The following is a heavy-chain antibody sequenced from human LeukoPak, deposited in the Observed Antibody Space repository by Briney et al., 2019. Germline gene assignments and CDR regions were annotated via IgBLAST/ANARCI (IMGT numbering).Heavy chain of an antibody. V-gene: IGHV4-4*07. D-gene: IGHD3-10*01. Sequence: SETLSLTCTVSGGSISSYYWSWIRQPAGKGLEWIGRIYTSGSTNYNPSLKSRVTMSVDTSKNQFSLKLSSVPAADPAVYYFARDRRGVDGSGSYYYYMDVWGKGTTVTVSS. CDR3: ARDRRGVDGSGSYYYYMDV. CDR1: GGSISSYY. J-gene: IGHJ6*03. CDR2: IYTSGST.